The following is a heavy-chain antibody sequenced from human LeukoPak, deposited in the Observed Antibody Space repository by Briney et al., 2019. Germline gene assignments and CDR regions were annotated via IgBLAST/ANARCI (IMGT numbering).Heavy chain of an antibody. CDR3: ARNKHDSSGKIFDY. CDR1: GFTFSRYA. J-gene: IGHJ4*02. V-gene: IGHV3-30-3*01. CDR2: ISYDGSEK. D-gene: IGHD3-22*01. Sequence: PGGSLRLSCAASGFTFSRYAIHWVRQAPGKGLEWVIVISYDGSEKYYSDSVRGRFTISRDNSKNTLYLQMNSLRAEDTAIYYCARNKHDSSGKIFDYWGQGTLVTVSS.